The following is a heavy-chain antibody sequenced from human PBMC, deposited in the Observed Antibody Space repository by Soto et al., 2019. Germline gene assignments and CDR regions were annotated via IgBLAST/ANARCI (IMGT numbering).Heavy chain of an antibody. J-gene: IGHJ4*02. V-gene: IGHV3-11*03. CDR3: ARYVYPGEDTANFDY. CDR2: ISSNSSYT. CDR1: GFTFSDYY. D-gene: IGHD5-18*01. Sequence: GGSLRLSCAASGFTFSDYYMSWIRQAPGKGLEWVSYISSNSSYTNYADSVKGRFTISRDNAKNSLYLQMNSLRAEDTAVYYCARYVYPGEDTANFDYWGQGTLVTVSS.